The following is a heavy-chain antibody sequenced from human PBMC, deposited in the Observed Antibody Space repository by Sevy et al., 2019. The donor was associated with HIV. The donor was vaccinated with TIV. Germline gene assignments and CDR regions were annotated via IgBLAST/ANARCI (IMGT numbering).Heavy chain of an antibody. V-gene: IGHV3-48*02. Sequence: GGSLRLSCAASGFTFSSYSMNWVRQAPGKGLEWVSYISSSSSTIYYAHSVKGRFTISRDNAKNSLYLQMNSLRDEDTAVYYCARAYYYDSSGYYFLYFDYWGQGTLVTVSS. J-gene: IGHJ4*02. CDR1: GFTFSSYS. CDR3: ARAYYYDSSGYYFLYFDY. CDR2: ISSSSSTI. D-gene: IGHD3-22*01.